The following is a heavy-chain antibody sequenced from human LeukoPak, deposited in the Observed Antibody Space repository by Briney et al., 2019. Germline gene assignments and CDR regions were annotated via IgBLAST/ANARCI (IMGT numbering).Heavy chain of an antibody. V-gene: IGHV3-23*01. CDR3: AKGDPMEYDFRSGPPDY. J-gene: IGHJ4*02. CDR2: ISGSGGST. D-gene: IGHD3-3*01. CDR1: GFTFSSYA. Sequence: GGPLRLSCAASGFTFSSYAMSWVRQAPGKGLEWVSAISGSGGSTYYADSVKGRFTISRDNSKNTLYLQMNSLRAEDTAVYYCAKGDPMEYDFRSGPPDYWGQGTLVNVSS.